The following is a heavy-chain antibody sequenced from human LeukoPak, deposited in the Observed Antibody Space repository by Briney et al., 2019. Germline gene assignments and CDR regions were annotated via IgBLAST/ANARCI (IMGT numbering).Heavy chain of an antibody. CDR3: ARQPRRLGQNDY. J-gene: IGHJ4*02. D-gene: IGHD1-1*01. Sequence: SETLSLTCTVSGGSISSYYWSWIRQPPGKGLEWIGEIYHSGSTNYNPSLKSRVTISVDKSKNQFSLKLSSVTAADTAVYYCARQPRRLGQNDYWGQGTLVTVSS. V-gene: IGHV4-59*08. CDR2: IYHSGST. CDR1: GGSISSYY.